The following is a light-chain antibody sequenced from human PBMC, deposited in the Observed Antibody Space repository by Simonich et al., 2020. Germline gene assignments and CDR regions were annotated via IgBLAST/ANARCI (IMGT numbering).Light chain of an antibody. V-gene: IGKV3-15*01. CDR1: QSVSSN. CDR2: GAS. CDR3: QQYNNWPPLT. J-gene: IGKJ4*01. Sequence: ELVMTQSPATLSLSPGERATLSCMASQSVSSNLAWYQQKPGPAPRLLIYGASTRATGIPARFSGSGSGTEFTLTISSLQSEDFAVYYCQQYNNWPPLTFGGGTKVEIK.